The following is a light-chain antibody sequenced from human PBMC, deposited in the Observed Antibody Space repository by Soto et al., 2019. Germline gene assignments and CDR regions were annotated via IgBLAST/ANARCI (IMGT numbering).Light chain of an antibody. Sequence: QSALTQPASVSGSPGQSITISCTGTSSDVGYSNYVSWYQQHPGKAPKLMIYEVSNRPSGVSNRFSGSKSGNTASLTISGLQAEDEADYYCNSYTSSSTLVFGGGTKLTVL. CDR1: SSDVGYSNY. CDR2: EVS. J-gene: IGLJ3*02. CDR3: NSYTSSSTLV. V-gene: IGLV2-14*01.